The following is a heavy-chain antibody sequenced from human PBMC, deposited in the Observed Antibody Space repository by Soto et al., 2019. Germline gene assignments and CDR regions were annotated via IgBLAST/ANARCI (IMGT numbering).Heavy chain of an antibody. CDR2: INPSGGST. D-gene: IGHD2-2*01. CDR1: GYTFTSYY. V-gene: IGHV1-46*01. J-gene: IGHJ6*02. CDR3: ASRCANCGSSPYYYGMDV. Sequence: ASVKVSCKASGYTFTSYYMHWVRQAPGQGLEWMGIINPSGGSTSYAQRFQGRVTMTRDTSTSTVYMELSSLRSEDTAVYYCASRCANCGSSPYYYGMDVCGQGT.